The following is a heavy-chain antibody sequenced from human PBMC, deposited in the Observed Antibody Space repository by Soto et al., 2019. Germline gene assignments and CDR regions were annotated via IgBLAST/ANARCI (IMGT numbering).Heavy chain of an antibody. Sequence: QVQLVQSGAEVKKPGSSVKVSCKASGGTFSSYAISWVRQAPGQGLEWMGGSIPIFGTANYAQKFQGRVTITADESTSTAYMELSSLRSEDTAVYYCATHPKYYDFLSGYSFPYYFDYWGQGTLVTVSS. J-gene: IGHJ4*02. CDR1: GGTFSSYA. CDR3: ATHPKYYDFLSGYSFPYYFDY. D-gene: IGHD3-3*01. V-gene: IGHV1-69*01. CDR2: SIPIFGTA.